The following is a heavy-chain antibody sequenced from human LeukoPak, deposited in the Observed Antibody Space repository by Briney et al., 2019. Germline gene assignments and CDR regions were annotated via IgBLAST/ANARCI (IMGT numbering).Heavy chain of an antibody. Sequence: PSETLSLTCTVSGGSISSSSYYWGWIRQPPGKGLEWIGSIYYSGSTYYNPSLKSRVTISVDTSKNQFSLKLSSVTAADTAVYYCARDYYYGSGSYYTEGWFDPWGQGTLVTVSS. CDR2: IYYSGST. D-gene: IGHD3-10*01. J-gene: IGHJ5*02. CDR1: GGSISSSSYY. V-gene: IGHV4-39*01. CDR3: ARDYYYGSGSYYTEGWFDP.